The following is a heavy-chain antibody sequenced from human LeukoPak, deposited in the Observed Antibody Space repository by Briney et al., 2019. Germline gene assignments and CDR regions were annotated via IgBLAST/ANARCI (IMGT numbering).Heavy chain of an antibody. Sequence: KPSETLSLTCTVSGGSISGYYWSWIRQPPGKGLEWIGYIYYSGSTNYNPSLKSRVTISVDTSKNQFSLKLSSVTAADTAVYYCARVGGYSGSPFDYWGQGTLVTVSS. CDR1: GGSISGYY. CDR2: IYYSGST. J-gene: IGHJ4*02. CDR3: ARVGGYSGSPFDY. V-gene: IGHV4-59*01. D-gene: IGHD1-26*01.